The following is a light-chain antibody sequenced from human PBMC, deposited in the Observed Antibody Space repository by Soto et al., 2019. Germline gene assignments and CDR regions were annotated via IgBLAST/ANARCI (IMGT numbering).Light chain of an antibody. CDR1: QSISTSY. J-gene: IGKJ4*01. CDR3: QQFSSYPLT. CDR2: GSS. Sequence: EIVLTQSPGTLSLSPRERATLSCRASQSISTSYLAWYQQKPGQAPRLLIYGSSSRATGIPDRFSGSGSGTDFTLTISRLEPEDFAVYYCQQFSSYPLTFGGGTKVDIK. V-gene: IGKV3-20*01.